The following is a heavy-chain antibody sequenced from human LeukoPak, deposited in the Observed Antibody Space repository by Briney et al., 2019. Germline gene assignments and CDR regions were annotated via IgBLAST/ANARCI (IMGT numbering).Heavy chain of an antibody. J-gene: IGHJ5*01. CDR2: VYYSGST. Sequence: SETLSLTCPVSGGSISSYYGSWIRQPPGKGLEWIGHVYYSGSTNNNPSLKSPVTISVATSKPQFSRKLSSVTAADTAVYYWARGGIQFYPDSWGQGTLVTVS. CDR1: GGSISSYY. D-gene: IGHD4-11*01. CDR3: ARGGIQFYPDS. V-gene: IGHV4-59*01.